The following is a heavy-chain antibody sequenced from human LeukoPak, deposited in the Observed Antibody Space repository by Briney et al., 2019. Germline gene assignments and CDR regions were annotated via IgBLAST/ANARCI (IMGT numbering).Heavy chain of an antibody. J-gene: IGHJ6*03. CDR1: GGSISSSNW. V-gene: IGHV4-4*02. CDR2: IYHSGST. Sequence: SGTLSLTCAVSGGSISSSNWWSWVRQPPGKGLEWIGEIYHSGSTNYNPSLKSRVTISIDTSKNQFSLKLTSVTAADTAVYYCARGPLGVAAAGYYYYYMDVWGKGTTVTVSS. D-gene: IGHD6-13*01. CDR3: ARGPLGVAAAGYYYYYMDV.